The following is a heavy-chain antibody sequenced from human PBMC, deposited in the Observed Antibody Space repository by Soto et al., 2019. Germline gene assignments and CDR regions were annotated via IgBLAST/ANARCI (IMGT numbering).Heavy chain of an antibody. CDR1: GFTFSGSA. Sequence: GGSLRLSCAASGFTFSGSAMHWVRQASGKGLEWVGRIRSKANSYATAYAASVKGRFTISRDDSKNTAYLQMNSLKTEDTAVYYCTSLNMVRGVIIKPDYYYYYMDVWGKGTTVTVSS. D-gene: IGHD3-10*01. J-gene: IGHJ6*03. CDR3: TSLNMVRGVIIKPDYYYYYMDV. CDR2: IRSKANSYAT. V-gene: IGHV3-73*01.